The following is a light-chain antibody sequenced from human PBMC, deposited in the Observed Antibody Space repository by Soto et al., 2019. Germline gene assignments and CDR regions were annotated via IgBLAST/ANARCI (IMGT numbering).Light chain of an antibody. J-gene: IGKJ5*01. CDR3: QQYGNSPIT. CDR2: GAS. Sequence: EVVMTQSPGPLSLSPGERATLSCRSSQSVTNNYLAWYQQKPGQAPRLLIDGASSRATGVPDRFSGTGSGTDFTLTISRLEPEDFAVFYCQQYGNSPITFGQGTLLEIK. CDR1: QSVTNNY. V-gene: IGKV3-20*01.